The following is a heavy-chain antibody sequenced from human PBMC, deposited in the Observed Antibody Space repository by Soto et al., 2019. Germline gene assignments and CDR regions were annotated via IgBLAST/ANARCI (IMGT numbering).Heavy chain of an antibody. D-gene: IGHD5-18*01. V-gene: IGHV1-8*01. CDR3: ARGLEYSYGSWYYGMDV. Sequence: GCPVKVSCKASGYTFTSYDINWVRRATGQGLEWMGWMNPNSGNTGYAQKFQGRVTMTRNTSISTAYMELSSLRSEDTAVYYCARGLEYSYGSWYYGMDVWGQGTTVTVSS. J-gene: IGHJ6*02. CDR1: GYTFTSYD. CDR2: MNPNSGNT.